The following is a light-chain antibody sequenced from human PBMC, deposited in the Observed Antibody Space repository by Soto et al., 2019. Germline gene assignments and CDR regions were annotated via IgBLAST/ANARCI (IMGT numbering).Light chain of an antibody. CDR2: GNS. Sequence: QSVLTQPPSVSGAPGQRVTIACTGRSSNIGAGYDVHWYQQLPGTAPKLLIYGNSNRPSGVPDRFSGSKSGTSASLAITGLQAEDEAEYYCQSYDSSLSGSVFGGGTKLTVL. V-gene: IGLV1-40*01. CDR1: SSNIGAGYD. J-gene: IGLJ3*02. CDR3: QSYDSSLSGSV.